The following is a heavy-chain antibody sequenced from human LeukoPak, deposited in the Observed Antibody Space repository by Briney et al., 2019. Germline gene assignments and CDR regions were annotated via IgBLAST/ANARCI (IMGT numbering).Heavy chain of an antibody. CDR3: ASETYYYDSSGYYLRGRYFDY. D-gene: IGHD3-22*01. Sequence: GGSLRLSCAASGFTVSSNYMSWVRQAPGKGLEWVSVIYSGGSTYYADSVKGRFTISRDNSKNTLYLQMNSLRAEDTAVYYCASETYYYDSSGYYLRGRYFDYWGQGTLVTVSP. V-gene: IGHV3-53*01. CDR1: GFTVSSNY. J-gene: IGHJ4*02. CDR2: IYSGGST.